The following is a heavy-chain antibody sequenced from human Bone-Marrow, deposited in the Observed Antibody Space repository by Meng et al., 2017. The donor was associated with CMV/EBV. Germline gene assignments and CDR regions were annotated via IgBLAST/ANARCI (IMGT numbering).Heavy chain of an antibody. CDR1: GYTFTGYY. CDR3: ARLREYQLLFRYYYYGMDV. Sequence: ASVKVSCKASGYTFTGYYMHWVRQAPGQGLEWMGWINPNRGGTNYAQNFQGRVTMTSDTSISTAYMELSRLRSEYTAVYYCARLREYQLLFRYYYYGMDVWRQGTTVTVSS. V-gene: IGHV1-2*02. J-gene: IGHJ6*02. CDR2: INPNRGGT. D-gene: IGHD2-2*01.